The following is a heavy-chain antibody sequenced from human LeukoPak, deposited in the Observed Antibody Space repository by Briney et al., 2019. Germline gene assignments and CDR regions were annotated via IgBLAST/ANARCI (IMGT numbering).Heavy chain of an antibody. Sequence: GGSLRLSCAASGFTFSSYWMSWVRQAPGKGLEWVANIKQDGSEKYYVDSVKGRFTISRDNAKNSLHLQMNSLRAEDTAVYYCARGYSSSSAYFDYWGQGTLVTVSS. CDR1: GFTFSSYW. CDR3: ARGYSSSSAYFDY. CDR2: IKQDGSEK. D-gene: IGHD6-6*01. J-gene: IGHJ4*02. V-gene: IGHV3-7*04.